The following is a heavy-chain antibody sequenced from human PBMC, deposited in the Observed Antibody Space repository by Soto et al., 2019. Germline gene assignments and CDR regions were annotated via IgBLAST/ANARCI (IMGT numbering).Heavy chain of an antibody. V-gene: IGHV4-39*01. CDR2: IDNGGNT. D-gene: IGHD2-21*01. Sequence: ETLSLTCTVSGRTFSINADFWYLAWIRQPPGKGLEWIGSIDNGGNTYYNPPLKSRVIISADTSKNQFSLSLNSVTAADTAVYYSVKRSLLVAPTWGQGILVTVS. CDR3: VKRSLLVAPT. J-gene: IGHJ4*02. CDR1: GRTFSINADF.